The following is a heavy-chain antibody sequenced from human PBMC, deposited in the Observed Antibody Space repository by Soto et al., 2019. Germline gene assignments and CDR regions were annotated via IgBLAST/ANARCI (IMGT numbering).Heavy chain of an antibody. CDR2: IYYSGST. CDR1: GGSISSGGYY. V-gene: IGHV4-31*03. CDR3: ARDTLVNYSYYYYYYGMDV. J-gene: IGHJ6*02. Sequence: SETLSLTCTVSGGSISSGGYYWSWIRQHPGKGLGWIGYIYYSGSTYYNPSLKSRVTISVDTSKNQFSLKLSSVTAADTAVYYCARDTLVNYSYYYYYYGMDVWGQGTTVTVSS. D-gene: IGHD2-8*02.